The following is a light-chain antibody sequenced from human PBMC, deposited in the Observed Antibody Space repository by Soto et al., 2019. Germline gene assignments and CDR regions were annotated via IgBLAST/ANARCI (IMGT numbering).Light chain of an antibody. Sequence: DIQMTQSPSSLSASVGDRVTITCRASQSINSYLNWYQQKPGKAPKLLIYTASSLQSGVPSRFSGCGSGTDFTLTISSLQPEDFATYYCQQSYSTLMYTFGQGTKLEIK. J-gene: IGKJ2*01. CDR2: TAS. V-gene: IGKV1-39*01. CDR3: QQSYSTLMYT. CDR1: QSINSY.